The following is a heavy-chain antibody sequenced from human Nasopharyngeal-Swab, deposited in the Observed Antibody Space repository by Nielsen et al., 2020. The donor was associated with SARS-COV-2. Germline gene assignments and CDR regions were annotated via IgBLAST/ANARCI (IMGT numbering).Heavy chain of an antibody. J-gene: IGHJ6*03. CDR1: GFTFSSYG. V-gene: IGHV3-30*18. D-gene: IGHD4-17*01. Sequence: GESLKISCAASGFTFSSYGMHWVRQAPGKGLEWVAVISYDGSNKYYADSVKGRFTISRDNSMNTLYLQMNSLRAEDTAVYYCAKAGDYGDYSAHYYMDVWGKGTTVTVSS. CDR2: ISYDGSNK. CDR3: AKAGDYGDYSAHYYMDV.